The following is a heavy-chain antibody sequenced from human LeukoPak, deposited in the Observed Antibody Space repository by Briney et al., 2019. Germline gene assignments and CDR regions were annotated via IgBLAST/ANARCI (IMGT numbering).Heavy chain of an antibody. CDR3: TRESPGAVTTFPVVLY. J-gene: IGHJ4*02. CDR2: IRSKAYGGTT. V-gene: IGHV3-49*03. CDR1: GFTFGDYA. Sequence: GGSLRLSCTASGFTFGDYAMSWFRQAPGKGLEWVGFIRSKAYGGTTEYAASVKGRFTISRDDSKSIAYLQMNSLKTEDTAVYYCTRESPGAVTTFPVVLYWGQGTLVTVSS. D-gene: IGHD4-17*01.